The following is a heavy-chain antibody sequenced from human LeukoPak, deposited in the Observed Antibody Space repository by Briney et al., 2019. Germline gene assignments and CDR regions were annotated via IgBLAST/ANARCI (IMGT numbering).Heavy chain of an antibody. V-gene: IGHV4-34*01. CDR3: ARTLAGKLVFGY. CDR1: GGSFSGYY. CDR2: INHSGST. J-gene: IGHJ4*02. D-gene: IGHD6-19*01. Sequence: SETLSLTCAVYGGSFSGYYWSWIRRPPGKGLEWFGEINHSGSTNYNPSLKSRVTISVDTSKNQFSLKLNSVTAADTAVYYCARTLAGKLVFGYWGQGTLVTVSS.